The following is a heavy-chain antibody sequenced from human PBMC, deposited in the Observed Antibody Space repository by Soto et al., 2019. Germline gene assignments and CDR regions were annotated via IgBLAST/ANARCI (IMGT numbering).Heavy chain of an antibody. Sequence: GGSLRLSCAASGFSFTTYGMHWVRQAPGKGLDWLALISSDGSNKYYPDSVKGRFTISRDNSKNTLYLQMNSLISEDTAVYYCAAGLYLFAYCGQGTLVTVSS. CDR3: AAGLYLFAY. V-gene: IGHV3-30*03. D-gene: IGHD2-8*01. CDR2: ISSDGSNK. CDR1: GFSFTTYG. J-gene: IGHJ4*02.